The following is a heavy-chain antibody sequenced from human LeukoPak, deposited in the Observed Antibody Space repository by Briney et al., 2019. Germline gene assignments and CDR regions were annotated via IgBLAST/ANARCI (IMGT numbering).Heavy chain of an antibody. J-gene: IGHJ4*02. D-gene: IGHD6-19*01. CDR2: ISGSGGST. V-gene: IGHV3-23*01. CDR3: AKSSSGWYNFDY. CDR1: GFTFSSYA. Sequence: PGGSLRLSCAASGFTFSSYAMSWVRQAPGKGLEWVSAISGSGGSTCNADSVRGRFAISRDNSKNTLYVQMNSLRAEDTAVYYCAKSSSGWYNFDYWGQGTLVTVSS.